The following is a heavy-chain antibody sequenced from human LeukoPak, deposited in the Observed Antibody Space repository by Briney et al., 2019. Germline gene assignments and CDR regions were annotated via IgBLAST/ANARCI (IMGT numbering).Heavy chain of an antibody. CDR2: IYYSGST. Sequence: SETLSLTCTASGGSISSYYWSWIRQPPGKGLEWIGYIYYSGSTNYNPSLKSRVTISVDTSKNQFSLKLSSVTAADTAVYYCARHVSSSWREDWFDPWGQGTLVTVSS. CDR1: GGSISSYY. D-gene: IGHD6-13*01. J-gene: IGHJ5*02. CDR3: ARHVSSSWREDWFDP. V-gene: IGHV4-59*08.